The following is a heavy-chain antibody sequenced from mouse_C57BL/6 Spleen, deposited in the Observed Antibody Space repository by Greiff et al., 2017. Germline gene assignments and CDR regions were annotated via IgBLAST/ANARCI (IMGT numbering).Heavy chain of an antibody. CDR3: ARTYPYCFDY. CDR2: IHPTDGST. D-gene: IGHD5-1*01. V-gene: IGHV1-64*01. Sequence: QVQLQQPGAELVKPGASVKLSCKASGYTFTSYWMHWVKQRPGQGLEWIGMIHPTDGSTNYNAKFKSKATLTVDKSSSTAYMQLSSLTSEDSAVYYCARTYPYCFDYWGQGTTLTVSS. CDR1: GYTFTSYW. J-gene: IGHJ2*01.